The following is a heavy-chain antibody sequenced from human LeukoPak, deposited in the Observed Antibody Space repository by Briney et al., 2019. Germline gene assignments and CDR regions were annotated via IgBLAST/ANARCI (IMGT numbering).Heavy chain of an antibody. CDR3: ARDVSSGWYVVY. D-gene: IGHD6-19*01. CDR2: INPSGCST. V-gene: IGHV1-46*01. J-gene: IGHJ4*02. CDR1: VYTFTNYY. Sequence: GASVTVSFKSTVYTFTNYYMHWVRQAPGQGLEWMGMINPSGCSTNYAQKFHGRVTMTRDTSTSTVNMELSSLRSGDTAVYYCARDVSSGWYVVYWGQGTLVTVSS.